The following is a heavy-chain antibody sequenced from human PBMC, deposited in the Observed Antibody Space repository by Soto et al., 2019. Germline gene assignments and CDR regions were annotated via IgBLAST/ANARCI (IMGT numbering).Heavy chain of an antibody. D-gene: IGHD6-6*01. Sequence: QVQLVESGGGVVQPGRSLRLSCAASGFTFSSYGMHWVRQAPGKGLEWVAVISYDGSNKYYADSVKGRFTISRDNSKNPPYLQMNSLRAEDPAVYYCAKDLAYSSSSDYWGQGTLVTVSS. V-gene: IGHV3-30*18. CDR3: AKDLAYSSSSDY. J-gene: IGHJ4*02. CDR1: GFTFSSYG. CDR2: ISYDGSNK.